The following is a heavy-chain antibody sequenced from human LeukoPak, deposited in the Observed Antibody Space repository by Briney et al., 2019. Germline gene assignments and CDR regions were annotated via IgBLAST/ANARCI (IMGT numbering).Heavy chain of an antibody. J-gene: IGHJ4*02. V-gene: IGHV3-33*01. Sequence: GGSLRLSCAASGFTFSNYGMHWVRQAPGKGLEWVAVIWYDGSNKYYADSVKGRFTISRDNSKNTLYLQMNSLRAEDTAVYYCARDGLPYYDSSGYYYPDYWGQGTLVTVSS. CDR1: GFTFSNYG. CDR2: IWYDGSNK. D-gene: IGHD3-22*01. CDR3: ARDGLPYYDSSGYYYPDY.